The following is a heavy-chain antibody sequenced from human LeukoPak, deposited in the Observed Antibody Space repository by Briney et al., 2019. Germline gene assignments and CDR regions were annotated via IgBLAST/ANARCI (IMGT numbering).Heavy chain of an antibody. CDR2: IYYSGST. J-gene: IGHJ4*02. CDR1: GGSISGSSYY. Sequence: SETLSLTCTVSGGSISGSSYYWGWIRQPPGKGLEWIGSIYYSGSTYYNPSLKSRVTISVDTSKNQFSLKLSSVTAADTAVYYCASAIAARPGRFDYWGQGTLVTVSS. CDR3: ASAIAARPGRFDY. D-gene: IGHD6-6*01. V-gene: IGHV4-39*01.